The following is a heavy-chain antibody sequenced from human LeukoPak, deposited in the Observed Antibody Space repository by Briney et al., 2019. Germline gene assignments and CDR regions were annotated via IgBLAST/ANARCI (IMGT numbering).Heavy chain of an antibody. CDR2: VFNSGDT. CDR1: GGSITSYY. J-gene: IGHJ3*02. D-gene: IGHD3-16*02. V-gene: IGHV4-59*01. CDR3: AGEEVWGSYRYNAFDI. Sequence: SETLSLTCTVSGGSITSYYWSWIRQPPGKGLEWVGYVFNSGDTRYNPSLKSRVTISVDTSKNQFSLKLSSVTAADTAVYYCAGEEVWGSYRYNAFDIWGQGTMVTVSS.